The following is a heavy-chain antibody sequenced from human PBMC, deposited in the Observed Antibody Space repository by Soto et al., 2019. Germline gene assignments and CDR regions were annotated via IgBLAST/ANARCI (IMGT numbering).Heavy chain of an antibody. CDR3: ARVSYYDDSSGYYVCYFDY. Sequence: SETLSLTCTVSGGSISSGGYYWSGIRQHPGKGLEWIGYIYYSGSTYYNPSLKSRVTISVDTSKNQFSLKLSSVTAADTAVYYCARVSYYDDSSGYYVCYFDYWGQGTLVTVSS. CDR1: GGSISSGGYY. D-gene: IGHD3-22*01. J-gene: IGHJ4*02. V-gene: IGHV4-31*03. CDR2: IYYSGST.